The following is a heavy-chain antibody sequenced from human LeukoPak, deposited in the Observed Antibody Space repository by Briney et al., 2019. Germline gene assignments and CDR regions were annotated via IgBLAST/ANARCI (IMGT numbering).Heavy chain of an antibody. CDR2: IWYDGTNK. Sequence: GGSLRLSCAASGFTFRSSGIHWVRQAPGKGLEWVAVIWYDGTNKYYRDSVKGRFTISRDNSKNTLYLQMINLRDEDTAVYYCAKDRAGINLVRGVITGVMDVWGQGTTVTVSS. CDR1: GFTFRSSG. CDR3: AKDRAGINLVRGVITGVMDV. J-gene: IGHJ6*02. V-gene: IGHV3-33*06. D-gene: IGHD3-10*01.